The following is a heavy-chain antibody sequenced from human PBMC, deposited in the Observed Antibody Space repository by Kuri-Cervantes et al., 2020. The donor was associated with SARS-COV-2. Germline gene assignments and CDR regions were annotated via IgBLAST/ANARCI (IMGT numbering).Heavy chain of an antibody. D-gene: IGHD3-10*01. V-gene: IGHV1-69*04. CDR2: IIPILGTA. CDR3: ARSRFGDYLDAFDI. Sequence: SVKVSCKASGGTFSSYAISWVRQAPGQGLEWMGRIIPILGTANYAQKFQGRVTITADKSTSTAYMELSSLRSEDTAVYYCARSRFGDYLDAFDIWGQGTMVTVSS. J-gene: IGHJ3*02. CDR1: GGTFSSYA.